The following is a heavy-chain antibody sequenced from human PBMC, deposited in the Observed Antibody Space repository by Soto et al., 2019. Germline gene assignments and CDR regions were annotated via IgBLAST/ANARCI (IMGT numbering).Heavy chain of an antibody. Sequence: QITLKESGPTVVKPTQTLTLTCTFSGFSLSTSGVGVGWIRQPPGKALEWPVVIYWDDDKRYSPSLKSRLTITKDTSKNQVVLTMTNMDPVDTATYYCAHRLSYGSGSDYFDYWGQGTLVTVSA. CDR2: IYWDDDK. CDR3: AHRLSYGSGSDYFDY. D-gene: IGHD3-10*01. CDR1: GFSLSTSGVG. V-gene: IGHV2-5*02. J-gene: IGHJ4*02.